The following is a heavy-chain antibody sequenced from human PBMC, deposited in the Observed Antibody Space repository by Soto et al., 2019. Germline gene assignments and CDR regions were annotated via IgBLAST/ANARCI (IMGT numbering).Heavy chain of an antibody. V-gene: IGHV3-74*01. Sequence: EVQLVESGGGLVQPGGSLRLSCAASGFTFSSTWIHWSRQAPGKGLVWVSRINSDGSSTSYADSVKGRFTISRDNAKNTLYLQMNSLRAEDTAVHYCARAGVVTALYYWGQGTLVTVSS. CDR3: ARAGVVTALYY. CDR1: GFTFSSTW. J-gene: IGHJ4*02. D-gene: IGHD3-3*01. CDR2: INSDGSST.